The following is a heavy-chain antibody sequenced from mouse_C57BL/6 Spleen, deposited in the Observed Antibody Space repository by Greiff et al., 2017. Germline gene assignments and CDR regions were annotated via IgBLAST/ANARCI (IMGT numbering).Heavy chain of an antibody. V-gene: IGHV1-50*01. Sequence: QVQLQQPGAELVKPGASVKLSCKASGYTFTSYWMQWVKQRPGQGLEWIGEIDPSDSYTNYNQKFKGKATLTVDTSSSTAYMQRSSLTSEDSAVCYSARSGDYAWFAYWGQGTLVTVSA. CDR3: ARSGDYAWFAY. CDR1: GYTFTSYW. CDR2: IDPSDSYT. J-gene: IGHJ3*01. D-gene: IGHD2-4*01.